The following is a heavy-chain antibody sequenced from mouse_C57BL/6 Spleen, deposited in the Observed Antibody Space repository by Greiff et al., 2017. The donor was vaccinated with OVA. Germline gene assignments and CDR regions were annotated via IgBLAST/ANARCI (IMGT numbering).Heavy chain of an antibody. CDR2: IDPSDSYT. V-gene: IGHV1-69*01. J-gene: IGHJ2*01. Sequence: QVQLQQPGAELVMPGASVKLSCKASGYTFTSYWMHWVKQRPGQGLEWIGEIDPSDSYTNFNQKFKGKSTLTVDKSSSTAYMQLSSLTSEDSAVYYCARDYGSSFDYWGQGTTLTVSS. CDR1: GYTFTSYW. D-gene: IGHD1-1*01. CDR3: ARDYGSSFDY.